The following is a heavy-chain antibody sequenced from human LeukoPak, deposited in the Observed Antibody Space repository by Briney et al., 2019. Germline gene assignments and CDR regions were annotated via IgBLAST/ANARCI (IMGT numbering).Heavy chain of an antibody. D-gene: IGHD2-2*01. CDR1: GYTFTGYY. CDR3: ARGRDIVVVPAAFDY. J-gene: IGHJ4*02. V-gene: IGHV1-2*02. Sequence: GASVKVSCKASGYTFTGYYMHWVRQAPGQGLEWMGWINPNSGGTNYAQKFQGRVTVTRDTSISTAYMELSRLRSDDTAVYYCARGRDIVVVPAAFDYWGQGTLVTVSS. CDR2: INPNSGGT.